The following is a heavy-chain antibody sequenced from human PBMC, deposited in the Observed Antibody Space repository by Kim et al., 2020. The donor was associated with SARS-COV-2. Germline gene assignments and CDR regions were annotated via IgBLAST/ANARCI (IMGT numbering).Heavy chain of an antibody. CDR2: IYHSGST. Sequence: SETLSLTCTVSGYSISSGYYWGWIRQPPGKGLEWIGSIYHSGSTYYNPSLKSRVTISVDTSKNQFSLKLSSVTAADTAVYYCARVAYCGGDCYDAFDIWGQGTMVTVSS. D-gene: IGHD2-21*02. J-gene: IGHJ3*02. V-gene: IGHV4-38-2*02. CDR3: ARVAYCGGDCYDAFDI. CDR1: GYSISSGYY.